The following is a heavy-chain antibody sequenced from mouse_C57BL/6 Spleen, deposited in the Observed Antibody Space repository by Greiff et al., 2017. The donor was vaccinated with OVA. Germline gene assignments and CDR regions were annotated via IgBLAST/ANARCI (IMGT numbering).Heavy chain of an antibody. V-gene: IGHV5-16*01. J-gene: IGHJ4*01. D-gene: IGHD1-1*01. Sequence: EVNLVESEGGLVQPGSSMKLSCTASGFTFSDYYMAWVRQVPEKGLEWVANINYDGSSTYYLDSLKSRFIISRDNAKNILYLQMSSLKSEDTATYYCARDRDTTGSRAMDYWGQGTSVTVSS. CDR3: ARDRDTTGSRAMDY. CDR2: INYDGSST. CDR1: GFTFSDYY.